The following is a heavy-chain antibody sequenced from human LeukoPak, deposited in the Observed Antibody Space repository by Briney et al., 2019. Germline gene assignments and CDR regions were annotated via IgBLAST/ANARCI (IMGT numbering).Heavy chain of an antibody. CDR3: ARDWPYVALRGYYFDY. D-gene: IGHD5-12*01. CDR1: GFTFSNYW. Sequence: GGSLRLSCAASGFTFSNYWMSWVRQAPGKGLEWVANIKQDGSEKCYVDSVRGRFTISRDNAKNSLYLQMNSLRAEDTAVYYCARDWPYVALRGYYFDYWGQGTLVTVSS. CDR2: IKQDGSEK. J-gene: IGHJ4*02. V-gene: IGHV3-7*01.